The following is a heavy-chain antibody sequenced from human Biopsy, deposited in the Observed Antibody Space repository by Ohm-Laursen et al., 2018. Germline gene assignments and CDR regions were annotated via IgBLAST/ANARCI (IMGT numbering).Heavy chain of an antibody. V-gene: IGHV1-2*02. CDR3: ARDIMNRIAGLVARSDVFDV. CDR2: INAKTGDT. J-gene: IGHJ3*01. Sequence: GSSVKVSCKASGYTFTGYHVHWVRQAPGQGLEWMGWINAKTGDTNYAQKFQGRVTMTTDTSTSTVYLELRRLISDGTAVYYCARDIMNRIAGLVARSDVFDVWGQGTLVTVSS. D-gene: IGHD3-16*01. CDR1: GYTFTGYH.